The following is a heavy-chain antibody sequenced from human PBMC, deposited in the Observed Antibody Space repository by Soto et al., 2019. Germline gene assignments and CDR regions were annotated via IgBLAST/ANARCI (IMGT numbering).Heavy chain of an antibody. V-gene: IGHV4-39*07. CDR1: GGSISISSYY. D-gene: IGHD3-16*01. Sequence: SETLSLTCSVSGGSISISSYYWVWIRQPPGKGLEWIGSLYYSGSTYYNPSLKSRVTISVDTSKNQFSLRLSSVTAADTAVYYCARDLGGYEAFDIWGQGTMVTVSS. CDR2: LYYSGST. CDR3: ARDLGGYEAFDI. J-gene: IGHJ3*02.